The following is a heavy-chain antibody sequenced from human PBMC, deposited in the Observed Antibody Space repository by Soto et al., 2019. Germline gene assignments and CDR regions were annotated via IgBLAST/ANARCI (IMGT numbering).Heavy chain of an antibody. D-gene: IGHD3-9*01. CDR1: GFTFSSYW. CDR2: IKTDGNDT. CDR3: ARPRTSDWAYDI. Sequence: EVQLVESGGGLVQPGGSLRLSCAASGFTFSSYWMHWVRKAPGKGLVWVSRIKTDGNDTHYADSVKGRFTISRDNAKNTLYLQMNSLRGEDTAVYYCARPRTSDWAYDIWGQGTMVIVST. V-gene: IGHV3-74*01. J-gene: IGHJ3*02.